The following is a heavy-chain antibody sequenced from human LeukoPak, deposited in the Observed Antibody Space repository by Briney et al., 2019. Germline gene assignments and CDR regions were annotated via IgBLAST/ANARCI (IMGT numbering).Heavy chain of an antibody. V-gene: IGHV3-21*01. Sequence: GGSLRLSCAASGFTFSSYSMNWVRRAPGKGLEWVSSISSSSSYIYYADSVKGRFTISRDNAKNSLYLQMNSLRAEDTAVYYCARESQGGLNYFDYWGQGTLVTVSS. D-gene: IGHD3-16*01. CDR1: GFTFSSYS. CDR2: ISSSSSYI. CDR3: ARESQGGLNYFDY. J-gene: IGHJ4*02.